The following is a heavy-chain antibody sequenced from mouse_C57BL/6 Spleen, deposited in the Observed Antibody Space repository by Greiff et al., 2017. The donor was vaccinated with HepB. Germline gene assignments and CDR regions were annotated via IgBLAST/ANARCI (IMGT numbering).Heavy chain of an antibody. CDR3: ARHEPGFAY. CDR2: ISGGGGNT. V-gene: IGHV5-9*01. CDR1: GFTFSSYT. Sequence: EVKVVESGGGLVKPGGSLKLSCAASGFTFSSYTMSWVRQTPEKRLEWVATISGGGGNTYYPDSVKGRFTISRDNAKNTLYLQMSSLRSEDTALYYCARHEPGFAYWGQGTLVTVSA. J-gene: IGHJ3*01.